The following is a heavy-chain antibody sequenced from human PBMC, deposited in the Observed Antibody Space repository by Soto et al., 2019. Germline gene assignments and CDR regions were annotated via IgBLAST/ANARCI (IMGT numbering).Heavy chain of an antibody. CDR2: INAGNGNT. J-gene: IGHJ4*02. Sequence: ASVKVSCKASGYTFTSYAMHWVRQAPGQRLEWMGWINAGNGNTKYSQKFQGRVTITRDTSASTAYMELSSLRSEDTAVYYCARACVVVTAPDEWGKGTLVTVSS. V-gene: IGHV1-3*01. D-gene: IGHD2-21*02. CDR3: ARACVVVTAPDE. CDR1: GYTFTSYA.